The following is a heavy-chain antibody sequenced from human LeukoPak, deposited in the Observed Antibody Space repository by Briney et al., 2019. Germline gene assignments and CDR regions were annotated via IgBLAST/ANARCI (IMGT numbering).Heavy chain of an antibody. V-gene: IGHV4-34*01. CDR1: GVSFSGYY. J-gene: IGHJ4*02. Sequence: SETLSLTCAVYGVSFSGYYWSWIRQPPGKGLEWIWDINHSGSTNYNPSSKNGVTISVDTSKTQFSLKLSSVTAADTAVYYCARGGAARPAIAVAGRAKKNQFDYWGQGTLVTVSS. D-gene: IGHD6-19*01. CDR3: ARGGAARPAIAVAGRAKKNQFDY. CDR2: INHSGST.